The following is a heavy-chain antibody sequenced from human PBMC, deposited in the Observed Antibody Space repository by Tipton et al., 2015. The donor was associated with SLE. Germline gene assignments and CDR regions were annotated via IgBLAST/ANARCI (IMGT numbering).Heavy chain of an antibody. CDR2: IRYDGSNK. Sequence: SGFTFSSYGMHWVRQAPGKGLEWVAFIRYDGSNKYYADSVKGRFTISRDNSKNTLYLQMNSLRAEDTAVYYCAKEKGIAAAGLNYWGQGTLVTVSS. CDR1: GFTFSSYG. V-gene: IGHV3-30*02. D-gene: IGHD6-13*01. J-gene: IGHJ4*02. CDR3: AKEKGIAAAGLNY.